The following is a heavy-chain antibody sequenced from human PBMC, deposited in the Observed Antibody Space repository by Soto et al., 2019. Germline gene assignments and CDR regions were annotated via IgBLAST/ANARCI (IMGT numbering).Heavy chain of an antibody. D-gene: IGHD2-2*01. CDR3: VTPRPRYCSSTHFYPGALDI. Sequence: GESLKISCKGSGYSFANYWIAWVRQVSGKGLEWMGFIYPGDSDTRYSPSFQGQVTISVDTSISTAYLQWNSLKASDTAMEYCVTPRPRYCSSTHFYPGALDIWGQVTIVTVSS. J-gene: IGHJ3*02. CDR2: IYPGDSDT. V-gene: IGHV5-51*01. CDR1: GYSFANYW.